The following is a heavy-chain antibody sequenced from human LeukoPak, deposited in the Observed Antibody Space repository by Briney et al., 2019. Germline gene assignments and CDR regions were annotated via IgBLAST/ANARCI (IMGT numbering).Heavy chain of an antibody. CDR1: GFTFSSYG. V-gene: IGHV3-30*02. CDR3: AKDKGSLWFGELFIDY. J-gene: IGHJ4*02. CDR2: IRYDGSNK. D-gene: IGHD3-10*01. Sequence: PGGSLRLSCAASGFTFSSYGMHWVRRAPGKGLEWVAFIRYDGSNKYYADSVKGRFTISRDNSKNTLYLQMNSLRAEDSAVYYCAKDKGSLWFGELFIDYWGQGTLVTVSA.